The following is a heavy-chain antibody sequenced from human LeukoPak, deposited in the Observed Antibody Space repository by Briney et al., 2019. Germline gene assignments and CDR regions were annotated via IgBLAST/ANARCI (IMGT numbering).Heavy chain of an antibody. V-gene: IGHV1-69*05. J-gene: IGHJ5*02. CDR3: ARSLVGATGDWFDP. CDR1: GGTFSSYA. Sequence: SVKVSCKASGGTFSSYAISWVRQAPGQGLEWMGRTIPIFGTANYAQKFQGRVTITTDESTSTAYMELSSLRSEDTAVYYCARSLVGATGDWFDPWGQGTLVTVSS. CDR2: TIPIFGTA. D-gene: IGHD1-26*01.